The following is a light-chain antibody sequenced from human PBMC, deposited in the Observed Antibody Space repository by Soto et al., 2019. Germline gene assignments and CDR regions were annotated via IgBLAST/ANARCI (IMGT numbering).Light chain of an antibody. J-gene: IGKJ1*01. Sequence: EILLTQSPATRSLSPGERATLSCRASQSVSSYLAWYQQKPGQAPRLLIYDASNRATGIPARFSGSGSGTDFTLTISSLEPEDFAVYYCQQRSNWPTFGQGTKVDIK. V-gene: IGKV3-11*01. CDR3: QQRSNWPT. CDR2: DAS. CDR1: QSVSSY.